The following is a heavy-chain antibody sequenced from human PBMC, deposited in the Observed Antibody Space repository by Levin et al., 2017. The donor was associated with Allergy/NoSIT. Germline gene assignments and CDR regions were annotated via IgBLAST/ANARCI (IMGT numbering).Heavy chain of an antibody. Sequence: SCDVSGFTFSNHWMSWVRQAPGKGLEWVANINQGGSEKYYADSVRGRFTMSRDNARNSLHLQMNSLRAEDTGVYYCAKGHGAYAATFDFWGQGTRVTVSS. D-gene: IGHD5-12*01. CDR3: AKGHGAYAATFDF. V-gene: IGHV3-7*05. CDR1: GFTFSNHW. J-gene: IGHJ4*02. CDR2: INQGGSEK.